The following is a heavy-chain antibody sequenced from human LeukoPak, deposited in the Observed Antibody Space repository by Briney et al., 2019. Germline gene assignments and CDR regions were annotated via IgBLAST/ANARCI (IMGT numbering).Heavy chain of an antibody. Sequence: SGGSLRLSCAASGFTFSSYGMSWVRQAPGKGLEWVSAISGSGGSTYYADSVKGRFTISRDNSKNTLYLQMNSLRAEDTAVYYCASYACSGGSCYSLELDWGQGTLVTVSS. CDR2: ISGSGGST. CDR3: ASYACSGGSCYSLELD. CDR1: GFTFSSYG. V-gene: IGHV3-23*01. D-gene: IGHD2-15*01. J-gene: IGHJ4*02.